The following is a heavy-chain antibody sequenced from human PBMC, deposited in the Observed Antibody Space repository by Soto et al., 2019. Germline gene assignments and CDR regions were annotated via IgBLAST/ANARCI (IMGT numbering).Heavy chain of an antibody. J-gene: IGHJ6*02. Sequence: PGESLKISCKGSVYSFTSYWISWVRQMPGKGLEWMGRIDPSDSYTNYSPSFQGHVTISADKSISTAYLQWSSLKASDTAMYYCARLFVRYYYDSSGFGDYYYGMDVWGQGTTVTVSS. CDR1: VYSFTSYW. CDR3: ARLFVRYYYDSSGFGDYYYGMDV. CDR2: IDPSDSYT. V-gene: IGHV5-10-1*01. D-gene: IGHD3-22*01.